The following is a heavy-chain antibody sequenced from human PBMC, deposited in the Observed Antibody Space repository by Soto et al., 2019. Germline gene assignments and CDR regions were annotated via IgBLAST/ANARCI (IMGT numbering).Heavy chain of an antibody. CDR3: AKDVHWDGMDV. D-gene: IGHD7-27*01. CDR2: TNPGDTTK. V-gene: IGHV3-23*01. CDR1: GFTFSNFF. J-gene: IGHJ6*02. Sequence: EMQLLESGGGLVQPGGSLRLSCAASGFTFSNFFMNWVRQAPGKGLEWLSDTNPGDTTKHYAATVQGRFPISRDNSKNTLYLQMHSVRAGDTAVYYCAKDVHWDGMDVWGQGTTVIVSS.